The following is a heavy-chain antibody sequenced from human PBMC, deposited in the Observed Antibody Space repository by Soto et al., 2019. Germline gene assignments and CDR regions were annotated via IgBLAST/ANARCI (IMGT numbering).Heavy chain of an antibody. V-gene: IGHV4-34*01. J-gene: IGHJ6*02. CDR2: INHSGST. D-gene: IGHD3-16*01. Sequence: QVQLQQWGAGLLKPSETLSLTCAVYGGSFSGYYWSWIRQPPGKGLEWIGEINHSGSTNYNPSLKXRXTXSXXTSKSQCSLKLSSVTAADTAVYYCARMDDNDVDYYYYGMDVWGQGTTVTVSS. CDR1: GGSFSGYY. CDR3: ARMDDNDVDYYYYGMDV.